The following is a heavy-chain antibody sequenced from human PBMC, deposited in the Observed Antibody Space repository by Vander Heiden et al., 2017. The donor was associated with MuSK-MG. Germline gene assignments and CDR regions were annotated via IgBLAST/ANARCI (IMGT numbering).Heavy chain of an antibody. V-gene: IGHV4-31*03. D-gene: IGHD3-3*01. J-gene: IGHJ4*02. CDR2: IYYSGST. CDR3: ARGYDFWSGSYYFDY. Sequence: QVQLQESGPGLVKPSQTLSLTCTVSGGSISSGGYYWSWIRQHPGKGLEWIGYIYYSGSTYYNPSLKRRVTISVDTSKNQFSLKLSSVTAADTAVYYCARGYDFWSGSYYFDYWGQGTLVTVSS. CDR1: GGSISSGGYY.